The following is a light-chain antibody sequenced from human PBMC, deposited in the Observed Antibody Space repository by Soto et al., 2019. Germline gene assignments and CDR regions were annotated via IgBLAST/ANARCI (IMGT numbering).Light chain of an antibody. CDR3: SSYTSSSIYV. CDR1: SSDVGGYNY. Sequence: QSVLTQPASVSGSPGQSITISCTGTSSDVGGYNYVSWYQQYPGKVPKLMIYEVYNRPSGVSSRFSGSKSVNTASLTISGLQAEDEADYYCSSYTSSSIYVFGTGTKVTV. J-gene: IGLJ1*01. CDR2: EVY. V-gene: IGLV2-14*01.